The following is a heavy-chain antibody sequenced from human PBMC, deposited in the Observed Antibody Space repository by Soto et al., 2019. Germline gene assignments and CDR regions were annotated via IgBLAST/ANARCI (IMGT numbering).Heavy chain of an antibody. Sequence: LSLTCAVSGVSISSYYWSLIGQPAGKGLEWIGRIYTSGSTNYNPSLKSRVTMSVDTSKNQFSLKLSSVTAADTAVYYCARVLAVAGYNWFDPWGQGTLVTVSS. V-gene: IGHV4-4*07. CDR1: GVSISSYY. CDR2: IYTSGST. CDR3: ARVLAVAGYNWFDP. D-gene: IGHD6-19*01. J-gene: IGHJ5*02.